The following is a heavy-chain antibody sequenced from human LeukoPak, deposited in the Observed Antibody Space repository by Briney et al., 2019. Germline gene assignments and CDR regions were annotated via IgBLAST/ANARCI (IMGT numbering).Heavy chain of an antibody. D-gene: IGHD5-18*01. CDR3: ARGASSGYRIDY. CDR2: ISKDGSTT. J-gene: IGHJ4*02. Sequence: GGSLRLSCAASGFTFNNFWMHWVRQTPGKGLVWLSRISKDGSTTNYADSVKGRFTISRDNAKNTLYLQMNSLTAEDTALYYCARGASSGYRIDYWGQGTLVPVSA. CDR1: GFTFNNFW. V-gene: IGHV3-74*01.